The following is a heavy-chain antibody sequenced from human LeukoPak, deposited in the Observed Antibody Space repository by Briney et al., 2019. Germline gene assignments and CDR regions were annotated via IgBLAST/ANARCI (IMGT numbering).Heavy chain of an antibody. CDR1: GYTLTGYY. Sequence: ASVRVSCKASGYTLTGYYMHWVRHAPGQGREWMGRINPNRGGTNYAQKFQGRVTMTRETSISTACMGQCRVRYDGTPRYYCARASGYGDPPTLGDYYYMDVWGKGTTVTVSS. CDR3: ARASGYGDPPTLGDYYYMDV. CDR2: INPNRGGT. V-gene: IGHV1-2*06. J-gene: IGHJ6*03. D-gene: IGHD4-17*01.